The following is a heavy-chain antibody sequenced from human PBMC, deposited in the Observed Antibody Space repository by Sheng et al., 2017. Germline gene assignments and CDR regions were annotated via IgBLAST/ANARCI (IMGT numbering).Heavy chain of an antibody. V-gene: IGHV1-18*01. D-gene: IGHD3-22*01. J-gene: IGHJ6*02. CDR1: GYTFTSYG. CDR2: ISAYNGNT. CDR3: ARMDTYYYDSSGYTRDYYYGMDV. Sequence: GAEVKKPGASVKVSCKASGYTFTSYGISWVRQAPGQGLEWMGWISAYNGNTNYAQKLQGRVTMTTDTSTSTAYMELRSLRSDDTAVYYCARMDTYYYDSSGYTRDYYYGMDVWGQGTTVTVSS.